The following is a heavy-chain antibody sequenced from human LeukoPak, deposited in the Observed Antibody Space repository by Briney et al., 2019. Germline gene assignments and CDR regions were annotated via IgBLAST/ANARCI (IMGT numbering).Heavy chain of an antibody. CDR2: ISTDGSTT. J-gene: IGHJ6*03. CDR3: AKDKGEGYYYYYMDV. V-gene: IGHV3-74*01. D-gene: IGHD2-21*01. CDR1: GFTSSTYW. Sequence: GGSLRLSCAASGFTSSTYWMHWVRQAPGKGLVWVSRISTDGSTTNYADSVKGRFTISRDNARNTLYLQMNSLRAEDTALYYCAKDKGEGYYYYYMDVWGKGTTVTVSS.